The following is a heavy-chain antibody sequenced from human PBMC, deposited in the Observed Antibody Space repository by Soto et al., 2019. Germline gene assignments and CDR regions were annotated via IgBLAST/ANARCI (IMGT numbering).Heavy chain of an antibody. CDR1: GYTFTGYY. J-gene: IGHJ4*02. CDR3: ARDRGGNPDGADY. V-gene: IGHV1-2*04. CDR2: INPNSGGT. Sequence: EASVKVSCEASGYTFTGYYMHLVRQAPGQGLEWMGWINPNSGGTNYAQKFQGWVTMTRDTSISTAYMELSRLRSDDTAVYYCARDRGGNPDGADYWGQGTLVTVSS. D-gene: IGHD2-15*01.